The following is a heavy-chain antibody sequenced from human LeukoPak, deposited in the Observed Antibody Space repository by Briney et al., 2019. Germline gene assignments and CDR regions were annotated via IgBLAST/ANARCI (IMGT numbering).Heavy chain of an antibody. V-gene: IGHV3-13*01. CDR3: ARTTVTSGPYWYFDL. D-gene: IGHD4-17*01. J-gene: IGHJ2*01. Sequence: PGGSLRLSCAASGFTLSNYDMHWVRQATGEGLEWVSGIDIAGDTYYPGSVRGRFTISRENAENYLYLQMNSLRAGDTGVYYCARTTVTSGPYWYFDLWGRGTPVTVS. CDR2: IDIAGDT. CDR1: GFTLSNYD.